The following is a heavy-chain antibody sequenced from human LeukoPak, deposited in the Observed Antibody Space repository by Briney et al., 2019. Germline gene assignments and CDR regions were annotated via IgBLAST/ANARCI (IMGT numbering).Heavy chain of an antibody. CDR1: GFIFSSYV. J-gene: IGHJ4*02. CDR2: ISVGGGDT. V-gene: IGHV3-23*01. CDR3: AYDYSRYLDY. D-gene: IGHD4-11*01. Sequence: GGSLRLSCEASGFIFSSYVMGWVRQAPGKGLEWVSSISVGGGDTFTADSVKGRFTITRENSKNTLYLQMNSLRAEDTAVYYCAYDYSRYLDYWGQGTLVTVSS.